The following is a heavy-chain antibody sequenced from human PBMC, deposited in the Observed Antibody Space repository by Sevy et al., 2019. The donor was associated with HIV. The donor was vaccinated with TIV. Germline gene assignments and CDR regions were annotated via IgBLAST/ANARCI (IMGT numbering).Heavy chain of an antibody. CDR1: GFTFSSYW. D-gene: IGHD5-18*01. Sequence: GGSLRLSCAASGFTFSSYWMSWVRQAPGKGLEWVATMKQDGSDKYYVDSVKGRFTISRDNAKNSLYLQMNSLRAEDSAVFYCVREGLGGFSYSIDFWGQGTLVTVSS. J-gene: IGHJ4*02. V-gene: IGHV3-7*01. CDR3: VREGLGGFSYSIDF. CDR2: MKQDGSDK.